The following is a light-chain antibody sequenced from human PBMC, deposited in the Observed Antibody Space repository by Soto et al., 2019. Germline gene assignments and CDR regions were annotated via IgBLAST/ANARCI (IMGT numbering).Light chain of an antibody. CDR1: QSVSSSY. CDR3: QHPGT. J-gene: IGKJ2*02. CDR2: GAS. Sequence: EIVLTQSPGTLSLSPGERATLSCRASQSVSSSYLAWYQQKPGQAPRLIIYGASSRATGIPDKFSGSGSGTDFTLTISRLEPEDFAVYYCQHPGTFGQGTNLEI. V-gene: IGKV3-20*01.